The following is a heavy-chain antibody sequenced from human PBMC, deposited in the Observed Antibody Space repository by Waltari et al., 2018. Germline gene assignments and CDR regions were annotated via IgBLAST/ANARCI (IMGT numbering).Heavy chain of an antibody. CDR1: GGSISSGSYY. D-gene: IGHD3-3*01. CDR3: ARYYGNGEGWLDP. CDR2: ISYSGTT. J-gene: IGHJ5*02. Sequence: QLQLQESGPGLVKPSETLSLTCTVSGGSISSGSYYWGWIRQPPGKGLESIGYISYSGTTYYNLSLKSRVTMSVDTSRDQYSLSLRSVAAADTAVYYCARYYGNGEGWLDPRGQGTLVTVSS. V-gene: IGHV4-39*07.